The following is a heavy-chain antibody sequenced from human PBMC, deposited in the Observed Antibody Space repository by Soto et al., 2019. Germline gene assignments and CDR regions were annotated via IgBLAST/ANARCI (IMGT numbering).Heavy chain of an antibody. CDR3: ARERTGTTSMDV. J-gene: IGHJ6*02. CDR2: ISAYNGNT. CDR1: GYTFTSYG. D-gene: IGHD1-1*01. V-gene: IGHV1-18*01. Sequence: ASVKVSCKASGYTFTSYGISWVRQAPGQGLEWMGWISAYNGNTKYAQKLQGRVTMTTNTSISTAYMELSSLRSEDTAVYYCARERTGTTSMDVWGQGTTVTVSS.